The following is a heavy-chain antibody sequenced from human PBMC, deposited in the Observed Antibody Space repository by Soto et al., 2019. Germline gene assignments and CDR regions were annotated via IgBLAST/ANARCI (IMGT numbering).Heavy chain of an antibody. Sequence: WWNWVRQPPGMGLEWIGEIYHSGSTTYTNYNPALKSRVTISVDKSKNQFSLRLNSMTAADTAVYYCARDPGYSYGYRPGYYYYGMDVWGQGTTVTVSS. J-gene: IGHJ6*02. CDR2: IYHSGST. CDR1: W. V-gene: IGHV4-4*02. D-gene: IGHD5-18*01. CDR3: ARDPGYSYGYRPGYYYYGMDV.